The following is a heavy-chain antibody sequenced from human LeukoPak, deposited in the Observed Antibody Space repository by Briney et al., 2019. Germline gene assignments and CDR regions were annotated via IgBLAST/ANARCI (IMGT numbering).Heavy chain of an antibody. V-gene: IGHV1-46*01. CDR1: GYTFTSYY. CDR2: INPSGGST. D-gene: IGHD4-17*01. CDR3: AAGYGDYFGWFDP. J-gene: IGHJ5*02. Sequence: ASVKVSRKASGYTFTSYYMHWVRQAPGQGLEWMGIINPSGGSTSYAQKFQGRVTMTRDMTTSTVYMELSSLRSEDTAVYYCAAGYGDYFGWFDPWGQGTLVTVSS.